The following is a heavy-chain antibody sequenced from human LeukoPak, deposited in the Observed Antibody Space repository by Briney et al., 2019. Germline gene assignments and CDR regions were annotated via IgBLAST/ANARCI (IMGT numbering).Heavy chain of an antibody. J-gene: IGHJ4*02. D-gene: IGHD2-8*01. V-gene: IGHV3-21*01. CDR1: GFTSSSYS. CDR3: AKDRGYCTNGVCFIDY. CDR2: ISSSSSYV. Sequence: GGSLRLSCAASGFTSSSYSMNWVRQAPGKGLEWVSSISSSSSYVYYADSVKGRFTISRDNAKDSLYLQMNSLRAEDTAVYYCAKDRGYCTNGVCFIDYWGQGTLVTVSS.